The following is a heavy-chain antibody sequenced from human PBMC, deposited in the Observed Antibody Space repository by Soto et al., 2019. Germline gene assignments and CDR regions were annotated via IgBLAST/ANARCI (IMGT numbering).Heavy chain of an antibody. Sequence: QVQLVQSGAEVKKPGASVKVSCKASGYTFTSYAMHWVRQAPGQRLEWMGWINAGNGNTKYSQKFQGRGTITRDTSASTAYMKLSSLRSEDTAVYYCARPLYSSQSGTGYYYYGMDVWGQGTTVTVSS. D-gene: IGHD6-19*01. J-gene: IGHJ6*02. CDR2: INAGNGNT. CDR3: ARPLYSSQSGTGYYYYGMDV. V-gene: IGHV1-3*01. CDR1: GYTFTSYA.